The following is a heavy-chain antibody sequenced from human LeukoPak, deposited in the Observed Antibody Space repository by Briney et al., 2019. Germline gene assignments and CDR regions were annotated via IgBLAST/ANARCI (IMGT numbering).Heavy chain of an antibody. Sequence: GGSLRLSCAASGFTFSSYAMHWVRQAPGKGLVWVSRINSDGSSTSYADSVKGRFTISRDNAKNTLYLQMNSLRAEDTAVYYCARDGRYSSSWPDYFDYWGQGTLVTVSS. CDR1: GFTFSSYA. CDR2: INSDGSST. V-gene: IGHV3-74*01. J-gene: IGHJ4*02. D-gene: IGHD6-13*01. CDR3: ARDGRYSSSWPDYFDY.